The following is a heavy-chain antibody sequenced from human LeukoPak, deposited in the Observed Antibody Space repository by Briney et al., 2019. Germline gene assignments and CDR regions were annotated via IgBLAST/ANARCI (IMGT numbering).Heavy chain of an antibody. CDR2: IYYSGST. V-gene: IGHV4-59*01. Sequence: SETLSLTCTVSGGSISSYYWSWIRQPPGKEVEWIGYIYYSGSTNHNPSLKSRVTISIDTSKNQFTLKLSSVTAADTAVYYCARAVPVVGYCSSTSCYSFDCWGQGTLVTVSS. J-gene: IGHJ4*02. D-gene: IGHD2-2*02. CDR1: GGSISSYY. CDR3: ARAVPVVGYCSSTSCYSFDC.